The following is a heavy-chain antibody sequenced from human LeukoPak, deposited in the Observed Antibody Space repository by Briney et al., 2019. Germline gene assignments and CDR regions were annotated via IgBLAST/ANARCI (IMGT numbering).Heavy chain of an antibody. D-gene: IGHD5-24*01. CDR2: IDHSGST. Sequence: SETLSLTCAVYGGSFSGYYWSWIRQPPGKGLEWIGEIDHSGSTNYNPSLKSRVTISVDTSKNQFSLKLSSVTAADTAVYYCASGEEMATFSAAFDIWGQGTMVTVSS. CDR3: ASGEEMATFSAAFDI. J-gene: IGHJ3*02. V-gene: IGHV4-34*01. CDR1: GGSFSGYY.